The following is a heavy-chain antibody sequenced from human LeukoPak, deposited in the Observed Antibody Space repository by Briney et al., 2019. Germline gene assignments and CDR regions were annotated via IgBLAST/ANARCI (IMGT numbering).Heavy chain of an antibody. V-gene: IGHV4-59*01. J-gene: IGHJ4*02. CDR3: ARVAGYSSGWEDY. D-gene: IGHD6-19*01. Sequence: SETLSLTCTVSGGSISSYYWSWIRQPPGKGLEWIGYIYYSGSTNYNPSLKSRVTISVDTSKNQFSLKLSSVTAADTAVYYCARVAGYSSGWEDYWGQGTLVTVSS. CDR1: GGSISSYY. CDR2: IYYSGST.